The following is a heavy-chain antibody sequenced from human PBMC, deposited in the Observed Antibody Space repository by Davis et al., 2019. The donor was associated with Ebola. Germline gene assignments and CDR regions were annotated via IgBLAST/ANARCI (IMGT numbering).Heavy chain of an antibody. Sequence: GESLKISCAASGFTFSSYAMHWVRQAPGKGLEYVSAISTNGRSTYYANSVKGRFTISRDNSKNTLYLQMNSLRAEDTAVYYCARATGADYWGQGTLVTVSS. V-gene: IGHV3-64*04. D-gene: IGHD1-1*01. CDR2: ISTNGRST. CDR3: ARATGADY. J-gene: IGHJ4*02. CDR1: GFTFSSYA.